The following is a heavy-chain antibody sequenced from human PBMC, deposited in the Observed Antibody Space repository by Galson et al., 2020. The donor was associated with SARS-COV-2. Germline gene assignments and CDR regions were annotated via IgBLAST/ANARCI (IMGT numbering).Heavy chain of an antibody. Sequence: SQASETLYLTCAVYGGSFSGYYWGWIRQPPGKGLEWIGEINPTGSISYNPSLTSRVSISKDTSKNQFSLRLRSVTAADTSMYFCARGSRDVTLILLIATSASYYFDFWGQGSLVTVSS. J-gene: IGHJ4*02. CDR1: GGSFSGYY. D-gene: IGHD2-21*01. V-gene: IGHV4-34*01. CDR3: ARGSRDVTLILLIATSASYYFDF. CDR2: INPTGSI.